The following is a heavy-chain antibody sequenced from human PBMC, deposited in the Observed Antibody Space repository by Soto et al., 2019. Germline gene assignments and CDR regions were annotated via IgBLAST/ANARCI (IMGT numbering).Heavy chain of an antibody. CDR2: IYYSGST. CDR3: ARGGSSSAGFDY. CDR1: GGSISSGDYY. D-gene: IGHD6-13*01. V-gene: IGHV4-30-4*01. J-gene: IGHJ4*02. Sequence: KSSETLSLTCTVSGGSISSGDYYWSWIRQPPGKGLEWIGYIYYSGSTYYNPSLKSRVTISVDTSKNQFSLKLSSVTAADTAVYYCARGGSSSAGFDYWGQGTLVTVS.